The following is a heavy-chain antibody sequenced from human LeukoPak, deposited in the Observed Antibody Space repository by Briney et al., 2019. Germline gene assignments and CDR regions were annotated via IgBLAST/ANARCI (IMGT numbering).Heavy chain of an antibody. V-gene: IGHV1-18*01. J-gene: IGHJ3*02. CDR3: ARDRDVVWALTTVRGDFDI. Sequence: ASVKVSCKASGYTFTSYGISWVRQAPGQGLEWMGWISVYNGNTNYAQKLQGRVTVTTDTSTSTAYMELRSLRSDDTAVYYCARDRDVVWALTTVRGDFDIWGQGTMVTVSS. CDR2: ISVYNGNT. CDR1: GYTFTSYG. D-gene: IGHD4-17*01.